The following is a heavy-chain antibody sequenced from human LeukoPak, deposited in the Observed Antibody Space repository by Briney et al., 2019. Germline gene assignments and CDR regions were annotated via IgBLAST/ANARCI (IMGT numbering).Heavy chain of an antibody. J-gene: IGHJ4*02. V-gene: IGHV4-59*01. CDR2: IYYSGST. D-gene: IGHD2-8*01. CDR1: GGSISSYY. Sequence: PSETLSLTCTVSGGSISSYYWSWIRLPPATGLGWIGYIYYSGSTNYNPSLKSRVTISVDTSKNQFSLKLSSVTAADTAVYYCARGDHGFVLDYWGQGTLVTVSS. CDR3: ARGDHGFVLDY.